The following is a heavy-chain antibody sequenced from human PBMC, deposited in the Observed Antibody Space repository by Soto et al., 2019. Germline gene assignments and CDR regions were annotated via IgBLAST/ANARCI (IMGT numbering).Heavy chain of an antibody. CDR2: IIPIFGTT. CDR1: GGTFSSYA. Sequence: QVQLVQSGTEVKKPGSSVKVSCKASGGTFSSYAISWVRQAPGQGLEWMGGIIPIFGTTNYAQRFQGRVSITADESTSTTYMELSSLRSEDTAVYSCAGSYKYGSGTFDAFDIWGQGTLVTVSS. D-gene: IGHD3-10*01. CDR3: AGSYKYGSGTFDAFDI. J-gene: IGHJ3*02. V-gene: IGHV1-69*01.